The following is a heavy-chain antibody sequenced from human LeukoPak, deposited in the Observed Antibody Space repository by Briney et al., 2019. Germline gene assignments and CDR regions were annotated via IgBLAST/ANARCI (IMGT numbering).Heavy chain of an antibody. CDR1: GGSITSTSYF. V-gene: IGHV4-39*01. CDR3: ARQRGGGYWYFDL. CDR2: IYYSGST. J-gene: IGHJ2*01. D-gene: IGHD2-15*01. Sequence: SETLSLTCTVSGGSITSTSYFWGWVRQTPGKGLEWIGTIYYSGSTYYNPSLKSRVTTSVDTFKNHFSLKLSSVTAADTAVYYCARQRGGGYWYFDLWGRGTLVTVSS.